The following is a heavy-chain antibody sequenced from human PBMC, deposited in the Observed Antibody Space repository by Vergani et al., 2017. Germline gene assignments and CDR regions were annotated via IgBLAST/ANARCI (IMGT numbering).Heavy chain of an antibody. V-gene: IGHV5-51*01. J-gene: IGHJ4*02. D-gene: IGHD6-25*01. Sequence: EVQLVQSGAEVKKPGESLKISCQISGYSFTNYWIGWVRQMPGKGLEWMGIIHPGGSDTRYSQPFPGQVTHSVDKSISTASLQRSGLRASDSAMYYCARVYRGDRSGSKYFDCLGQGTLVTVSS. CDR2: IHPGGSDT. CDR3: ARVYRGDRSGSKYFDC. CDR1: GYSFTNYW.